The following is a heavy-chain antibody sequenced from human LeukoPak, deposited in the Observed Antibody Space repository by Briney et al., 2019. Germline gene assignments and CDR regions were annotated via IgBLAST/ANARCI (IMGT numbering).Heavy chain of an antibody. CDR3: TREFDSGVVDV. V-gene: IGHV4-34*11. Sequence: SETLSLTCAVYGGSFSGYYWSWIRQPPGKGLERIGNILDGGRTDYNPSLKSRVTISVDTTNNQISLNLRSVTAADTAVYFCTREFDSGVVDVWGRGTKVTVS. CDR1: GGSFSGYY. D-gene: IGHD3-22*01. CDR2: ILDGGRT. J-gene: IGHJ6*02.